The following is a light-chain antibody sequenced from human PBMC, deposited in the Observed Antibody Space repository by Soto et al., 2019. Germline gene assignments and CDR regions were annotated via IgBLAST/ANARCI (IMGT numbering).Light chain of an antibody. CDR2: DAS. CDR1: QSISSW. Sequence: GDRVTITGRASQSISSWLAWYQQKPGKAPKLLIYDASSLESGVPSRFSGSGSGTEFTLTISSLQPDDFATYYCQQYNSSPWTFGQGTKVDIK. J-gene: IGKJ1*01. CDR3: QQYNSSPWT. V-gene: IGKV1-5*01.